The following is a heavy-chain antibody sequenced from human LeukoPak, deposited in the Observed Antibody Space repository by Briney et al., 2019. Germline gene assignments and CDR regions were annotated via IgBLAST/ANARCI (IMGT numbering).Heavy chain of an antibody. Sequence: GSLRLSRAASGFTFSSYEMNWVRQAPGKGLEWVSYISSSGSTIYYADSVKGRFTISRDNAKNSLYLQMNSLRAEDTAVYYCARVVGATVVDYWGQGTLVTVSS. J-gene: IGHJ4*02. CDR3: ARVVGATVVDY. CDR2: ISSSGSTI. V-gene: IGHV3-48*03. D-gene: IGHD1-26*01. CDR1: GFTFSSYE.